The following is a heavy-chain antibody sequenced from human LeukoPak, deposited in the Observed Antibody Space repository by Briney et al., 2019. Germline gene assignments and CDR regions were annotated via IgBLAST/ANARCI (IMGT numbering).Heavy chain of an antibody. CDR1: GYSFAGYH. Sequence: ASVKVSCKSSGYSFAGYHMHWVRQAPGQGLEWMGWVNPNGGDTNYAQKFQGRVTMTRDTSVSTAYMELSGLRSDDTAVYYCAGGFEGIEDNYYGTDVWGQGTTVIVSS. D-gene: IGHD6-13*01. CDR2: VNPNGGDT. J-gene: IGHJ6*02. V-gene: IGHV1-2*02. CDR3: AGGFEGIEDNYYGTDV.